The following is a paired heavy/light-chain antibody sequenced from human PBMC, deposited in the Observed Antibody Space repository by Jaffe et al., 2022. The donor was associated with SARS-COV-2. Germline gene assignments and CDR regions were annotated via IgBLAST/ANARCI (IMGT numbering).Light chain of an antibody. CDR1: SSTIGNYF. CDR3: GTWNGDLRAHV. J-gene: IGLJ1*01. CDR2: DNN. V-gene: IGLV1-51*01. Sequence: QSVLTQPPSVSAAPGQTVTISCSGGSSTIGNYFVSWYQQFPGAVPKLLIHDNNERPSGIPGRFSGSKSGTSATLTITGLQAGDEADYYCGTWNGDLRAHVFGSGTRVTVL.
Heavy chain of an antibody. V-gene: IGHV4-39*01. CDR3: ERHSHNGGHHD. CDR2: LFYNGNS. Sequence: QLQESGPGLVKPSETLSLICSVSGGSISGASYSDGVRYYWGWIRQPPGKGLEWIGSLFYNGNSDYNPSLKSRATMSVDTSKNQFSLKLSSVTAADTAVYYCERHSHNGGHHDWGQGTLVTVSP. D-gene: IGHD2-8*01. CDR1: GGSISGASYSDGVRYY. J-gene: IGHJ4*02.